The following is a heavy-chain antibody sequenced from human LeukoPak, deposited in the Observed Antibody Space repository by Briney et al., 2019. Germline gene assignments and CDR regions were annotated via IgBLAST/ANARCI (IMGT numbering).Heavy chain of an antibody. CDR2: IKQDGSEK. D-gene: IGHD6-19*01. CDR1: GFMFSNYW. CDR3: ARDGASAVAGAV. J-gene: IGHJ4*02. Sequence: PGGSLRLSCAASGFMFSNYWMSWVRQAPGKGLEWVANIKQDGSEKNYVDSVKGRITISRDNAKNFVYLQMDSLRAEGTAMYYCARDGASAVAGAVWGQGTPVTVSA. V-gene: IGHV3-7*04.